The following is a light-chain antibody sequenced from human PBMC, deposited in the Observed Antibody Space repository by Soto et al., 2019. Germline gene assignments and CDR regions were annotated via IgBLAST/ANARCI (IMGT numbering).Light chain of an antibody. V-gene: IGLV2-11*01. CDR3: CSFAGSYTFWV. CDR1: SSDVGDYNY. J-gene: IGLJ3*02. CDR2: DVS. Sequence: QSALTQPRSVSGSPGQSVTISCTGTSSDVGDYNYVSWYQQYPSKAPELVIYDVSKRPSGVPDRFSGSKSGNTASLTISGLQAEDEADYYCCSFAGSYTFWVFGGGTKLTVL.